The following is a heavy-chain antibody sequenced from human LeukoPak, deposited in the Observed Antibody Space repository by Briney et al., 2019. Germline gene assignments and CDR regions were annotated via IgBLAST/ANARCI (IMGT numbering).Heavy chain of an antibody. CDR2: INSDGSST. Sequence: VGSLRLSCAASGFTFSSYRLHWGRQAPGKGLVWGSHINSDGSSTGYADSLKGRLTIYRDNAQNPLFLQMNSLRAEDTAVYYCARNPGMDVWAKGPRSPSP. CDR1: GFTFSSYR. J-gene: IGHJ6*02. CDR3: ARNPGMDV. V-gene: IGHV3-74*01.